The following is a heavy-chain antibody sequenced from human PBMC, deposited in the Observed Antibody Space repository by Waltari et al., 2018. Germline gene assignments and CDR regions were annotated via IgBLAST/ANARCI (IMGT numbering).Heavy chain of an antibody. J-gene: IGHJ4*02. CDR2: INHSGST. CDR1: GGSFSGYY. Sequence: QVQLQQWGAGLLKPSETLSLTCAVYGGSFSGYYWSWIRQPPGKGLEWIGEINHSGSTNYNPSLKSRVTISVDTSKNQFSLKLSSVTTADTAVYYCARAPLHGDQDYWGQGTLVTVSS. CDR3: ARAPLHGDQDY. V-gene: IGHV4-34*01. D-gene: IGHD4-17*01.